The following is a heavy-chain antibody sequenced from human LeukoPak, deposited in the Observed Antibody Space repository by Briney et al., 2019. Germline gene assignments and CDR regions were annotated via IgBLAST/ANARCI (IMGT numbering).Heavy chain of an antibody. V-gene: IGHV3-23*01. Sequence: GGSLRLSCAASGFTFSSYAMSWVRQAPGKGLEWVSAISGSGDSTYYADFVRGRFTISRDNSKNTLYLQMNSLRAEDTAVYYCAKDLDSSSSGVRFDYWGQGTLVTVSS. CDR2: ISGSGDST. D-gene: IGHD6-6*01. CDR3: AKDLDSSSSGVRFDY. J-gene: IGHJ4*02. CDR1: GFTFSSYA.